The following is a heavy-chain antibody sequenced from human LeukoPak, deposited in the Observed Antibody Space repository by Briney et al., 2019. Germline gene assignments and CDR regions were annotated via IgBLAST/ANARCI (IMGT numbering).Heavy chain of an antibody. V-gene: IGHV4-39*01. J-gene: IGHJ4*02. CDR1: GGSISSSNSY. CDR3: ASAYDYVWGSYSPPFDY. Sequence: PSETLSLTCSVSGGSISSSNSYWGWICQPPGKGLEWIGSIYYSGNTYYNASLKSQVSISIDTSKNQFSLKLSSVTAADTAVYYCASAYDYVWGSYSPPFDYWGQGTLVTVSS. D-gene: IGHD3-16*01. CDR2: IYYSGNT.